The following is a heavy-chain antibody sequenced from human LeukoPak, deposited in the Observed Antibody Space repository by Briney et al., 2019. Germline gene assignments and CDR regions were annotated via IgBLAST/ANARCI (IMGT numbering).Heavy chain of an antibody. D-gene: IGHD2-2*01. CDR1: GFTFSSYA. CDR2: SSGSGGRT. Sequence: AGGSLRLSCAASGFTFSSYARNWVRQAPGKGLEWVSASSGSGGRTYYADSVKGRFTIYRDNSKNKLYLQMNSLRAEDTAVYYCAKEGGSTSSNWFDPWGQGTLVTVSS. CDR3: AKEGGSTSSNWFDP. V-gene: IGHV3-23*01. J-gene: IGHJ5*02.